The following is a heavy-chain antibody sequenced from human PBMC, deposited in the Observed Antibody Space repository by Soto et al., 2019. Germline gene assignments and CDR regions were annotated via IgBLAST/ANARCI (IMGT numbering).Heavy chain of an antibody. CDR2: IVVGSNNR. CDR3: AAAETFDGSGYAD. D-gene: IGHD3-22*01. CDR1: GLSFTDSA. V-gene: IGHV1-58*01. Sequence: SVKVSCKASGLSFTDSAVQWVRQARGQRLEWIGWIVVGSNNRDYEEKFQQRVTIVRDMSTNTVYMELSRLTPDDTAIYYCAAAETFDGSGYADWGQGTRVTVSS. J-gene: IGHJ4*02.